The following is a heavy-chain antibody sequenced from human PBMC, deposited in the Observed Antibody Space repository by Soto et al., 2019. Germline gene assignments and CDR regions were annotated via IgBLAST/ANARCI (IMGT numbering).Heavy chain of an antibody. CDR1: GYTLTELS. CDR3: ATFALGSYNSYDAFDI. Sequence: ASVKVSCKVSGYTLTELSMHWVRQAPGKGLEWMGGFDPEDGETIYAQKFQGRVTMTEDTSTDTAYMELSSLRSEDTAVYYCATFALGSYNSYDAFDIWGQGTMVTVSS. D-gene: IGHD3-10*01. J-gene: IGHJ3*02. CDR2: FDPEDGET. V-gene: IGHV1-24*01.